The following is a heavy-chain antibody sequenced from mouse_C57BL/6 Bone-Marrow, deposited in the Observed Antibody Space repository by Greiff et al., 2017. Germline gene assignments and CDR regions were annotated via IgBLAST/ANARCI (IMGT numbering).Heavy chain of an antibody. V-gene: IGHV1-15*01. CDR3: TRSNSYYGSSYGFDY. CDR1: GYTFTDYE. D-gene: IGHD1-1*01. CDR2: IDPETGGT. Sequence: QVQLKQSGAELVRPGASVTLSCKASGYTFTDYEMHWVKQTPVHGLEWIGAIDPETGGTAYNQKFKGKAILTADKSSSTAYMELRSLTSEDSAVYYCTRSNSYYGSSYGFDYWGQGTTLTVSS. J-gene: IGHJ2*01.